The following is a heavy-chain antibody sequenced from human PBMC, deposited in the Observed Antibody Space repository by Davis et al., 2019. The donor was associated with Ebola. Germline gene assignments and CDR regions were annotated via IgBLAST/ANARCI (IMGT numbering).Heavy chain of an antibody. J-gene: IGHJ4*02. Sequence: SEPLSPTCALPAGSISSGCYRCSRLRQPPGTGLEWLGSIYYSGSIYYNPPLKSRVTISVDTSKNQFSLKLSSVTAAETAVYYCAHNLNWGQGTLVTVSS. CDR2: IYYSGSI. V-gene: IGHV4-39*01. D-gene: IGHD1-1*01. CDR1: AGSISSGCYR. CDR3: AHNLN.